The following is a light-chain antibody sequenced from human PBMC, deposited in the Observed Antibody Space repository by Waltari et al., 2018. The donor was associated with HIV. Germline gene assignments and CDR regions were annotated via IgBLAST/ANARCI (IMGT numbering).Light chain of an antibody. CDR3: CSYAGSVTYWV. V-gene: IGLV2-23*02. J-gene: IGLJ3*02. CDR1: SNDVGIYDL. CDR2: EVT. Sequence: QSALTQPASVSGSPGQSISISCTGTSNDVGIYDLVSWYQHPPGKAPKLVIYEVTKRPSGVSNRFSGAKSGNSASLTSSGLQAEDEADYFCCSYAGSVTYWVFGGGTKVTVL.